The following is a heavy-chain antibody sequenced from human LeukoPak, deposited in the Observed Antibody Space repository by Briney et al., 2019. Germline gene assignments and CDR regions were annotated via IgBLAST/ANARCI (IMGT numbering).Heavy chain of an antibody. CDR2: IYPGDSDT. CDR3: ARQRNSARDF. V-gene: IGHV5-51*01. J-gene: IGHJ4*02. Sequence: GESLKISCKGSGYTFTNYWIGWVRQMPGKGLEWMGIIYPGDSDTRYSPSFQGQVTISADKSISTTYLQWSSLKASDTAIYYCARQRNSARDFWGQGTLVTVSS. D-gene: IGHD1-14*01. CDR1: GYTFTNYW.